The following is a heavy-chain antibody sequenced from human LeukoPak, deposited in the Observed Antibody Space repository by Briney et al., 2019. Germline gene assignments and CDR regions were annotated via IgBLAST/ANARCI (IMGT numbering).Heavy chain of an antibody. CDR3: ARAHYYDSSGYYYRGDAFDI. CDR2: IIPIFGTA. Sequence: SVKVSCKASGGTFSSYAISWVRQAPGQGLECMGGIIPIFGTANYAQKFQGRVTITADKSTSTAYMELSSLRSEDTAVYYCARAHYYDSSGYYYRGDAFDIWGQGTMVTVSS. V-gene: IGHV1-69*06. D-gene: IGHD3-22*01. J-gene: IGHJ3*02. CDR1: GGTFSSYA.